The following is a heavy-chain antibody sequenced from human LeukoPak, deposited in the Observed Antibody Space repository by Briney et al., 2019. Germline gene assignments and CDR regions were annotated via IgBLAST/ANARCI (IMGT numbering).Heavy chain of an antibody. CDR1: GFTFTPYW. Sequence: PGGSLRLSCAASGFTFTPYWMSWVRQAPGKGLEWVANIKHDGSEKYYVDSVKDRFTISRDNANNSLYLQMNSLRAEDTAVYYCAKAANEWELLAGYFDYWGQGTLVTVSS. D-gene: IGHD1-26*01. CDR2: IKHDGSEK. V-gene: IGHV3-7*03. J-gene: IGHJ4*02. CDR3: AKAANEWELLAGYFDY.